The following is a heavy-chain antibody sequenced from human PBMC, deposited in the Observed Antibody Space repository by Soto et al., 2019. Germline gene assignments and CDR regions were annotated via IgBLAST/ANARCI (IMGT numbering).Heavy chain of an antibody. D-gene: IGHD2-15*01. Sequence: GGSVRLSCAASGSTFSNAWMSWVRQAPGKGLEWVGRIKSKTDGGTTDYAAPVKGRFTISRDDSKNTLYLQMNSLKTEDTAVYYCTTVSHCSGGSCYLTLYYYYGMDVWGPGTTVTVSS. CDR1: GSTFSNAW. CDR2: IKSKTDGGTT. J-gene: IGHJ6*02. V-gene: IGHV3-15*01. CDR3: TTVSHCSGGSCYLTLYYYYGMDV.